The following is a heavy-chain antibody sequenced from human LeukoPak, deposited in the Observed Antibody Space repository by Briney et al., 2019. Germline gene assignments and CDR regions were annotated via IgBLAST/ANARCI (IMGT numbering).Heavy chain of an antibody. CDR1: GFTFSSYW. CDR2: IKQDGSEK. D-gene: IGHD6-6*01. CDR3: AKDKLAAKGYFDY. V-gene: IGHV3-7*03. J-gene: IGHJ4*02. Sequence: GGSLRLSCAASGFTFSSYWMSWVRQAPGKGLEWVANIKQDGSEKYYVDSVKGRFTISRDNAKNSLYLQMNSLRAEDTAVYYCAKDKLAAKGYFDYWGQGTLVTVSS.